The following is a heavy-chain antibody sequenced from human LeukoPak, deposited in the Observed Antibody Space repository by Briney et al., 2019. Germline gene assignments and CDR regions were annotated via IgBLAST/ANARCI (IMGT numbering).Heavy chain of an antibody. CDR1: GGSISSSSYY. Sequence: SETLSLTCTVSGGSISSSSYYWGWIRQPPGRGLEWIGSIYYSGSTYYNPSLKSRVTISVDTSKNQFSLKLSSVTAADTAVYYCARDPVEMATLGGYFDYWGQGTLVTVSS. CDR3: ARDPVEMATLGGYFDY. V-gene: IGHV4-39*07. CDR2: IYYSGST. D-gene: IGHD5-24*01. J-gene: IGHJ4*02.